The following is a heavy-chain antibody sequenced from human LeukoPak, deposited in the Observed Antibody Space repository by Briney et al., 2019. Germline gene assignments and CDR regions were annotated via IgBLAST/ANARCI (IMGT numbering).Heavy chain of an antibody. CDR3: ATGRGVNWFDP. CDR2: LNPSGGSS. D-gene: IGHD1-26*01. V-gene: IGHV1-46*01. Sequence: ASVKVSCKASGYTVTSYYMHWVRQAPGQGLEWMAILNPSGGSSNYAQKFQGRVTMTEDTSTDTAYMELSSLRSEDTAVYYCATGRGVNWFDPWGQGTLVTVSS. CDR1: GYTVTSYY. J-gene: IGHJ5*02.